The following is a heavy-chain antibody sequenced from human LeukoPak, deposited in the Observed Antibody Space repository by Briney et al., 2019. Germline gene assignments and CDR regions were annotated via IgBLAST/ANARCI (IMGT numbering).Heavy chain of an antibody. CDR1: GFTFSSYA. CDR3: AKGLYSGTYYFSDY. J-gene: IGHJ4*02. D-gene: IGHD1-26*01. Sequence: PGGSLRLSCAASGFTFSSYAMSWVRQAPGMGLEWVSAISGSGGSTYYADSVKGRFTISGDTSKNTLYLQMNNLRAEDTAVYYCAKGLYSGTYYFSDYWGQGTLVTVSS. CDR2: ISGSGGST. V-gene: IGHV3-23*01.